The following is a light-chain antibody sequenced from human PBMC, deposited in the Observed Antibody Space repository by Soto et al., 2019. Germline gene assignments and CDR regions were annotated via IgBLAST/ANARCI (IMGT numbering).Light chain of an antibody. V-gene: IGKV3-11*01. Sequence: EIVLTHSPATLSLSPWEIATLSCRASPSVTNFLAWYQQKPGQAPRLLIYGAFNRATGIPARFSGSGSGTDFTLTISSLEPEDSAIYHCQQRNIWPPVTFGQVTRLEIK. J-gene: IGKJ5*01. CDR1: PSVTNF. CDR2: GAF. CDR3: QQRNIWPPVT.